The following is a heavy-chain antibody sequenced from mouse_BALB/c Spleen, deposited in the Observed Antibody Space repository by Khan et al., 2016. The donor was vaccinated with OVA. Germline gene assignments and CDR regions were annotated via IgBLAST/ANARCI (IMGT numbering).Heavy chain of an antibody. D-gene: IGHD1-2*01. V-gene: IGHV1-77*01. J-gene: IGHJ3*01. Sequence: QVQLQQPGAELARPGASVKLSCTASGYTFTDYYINWVKQRTGQGLEWIGEISPGSGDTYYNERFMGKATLTADKSSSTAYMQLSSLPSEASAVYFCARRNYFGYTFAYWGQGTLVTVAA. CDR2: ISPGSGDT. CDR3: ARRNYFGYTFAY. CDR1: GYTFTDYY.